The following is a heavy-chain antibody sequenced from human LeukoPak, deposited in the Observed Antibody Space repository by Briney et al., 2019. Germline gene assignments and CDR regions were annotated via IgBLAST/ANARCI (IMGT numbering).Heavy chain of an antibody. CDR1: GDSISSGGYS. CDR3: ARDPFDY. J-gene: IGHJ4*02. Sequence: SETLSLTCAVSGDSISSGGYSWSWIRQPPGKGLEWIGSIYHSGSTYYNPSLRSRVTLSVDTSKNQFSLQLSSVTAADTAVYYCARDPFDYWGQGTLVTVSS. V-gene: IGHV4-38-2*02. CDR2: IYHSGST.